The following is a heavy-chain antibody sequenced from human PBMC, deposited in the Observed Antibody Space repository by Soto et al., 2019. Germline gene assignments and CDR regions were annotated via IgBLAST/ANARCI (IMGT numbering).Heavy chain of an antibody. CDR1: GFTFSSYG. J-gene: IGHJ6*02. Sequence: QVQLVESGGGVVQPGRSLRLSCAASGFTFSSYGMHWVRQAPGKGLEWVAVIWYDGSNKYYADSVKGRFTISRDNSKNTLYLQMNSLRAEDTAVYYCARVRGLGMVRVYGMDVWGQGTTVTVSS. V-gene: IGHV3-33*01. CDR2: IWYDGSNK. CDR3: ARVRGLGMVRVYGMDV. D-gene: IGHD3-10*01.